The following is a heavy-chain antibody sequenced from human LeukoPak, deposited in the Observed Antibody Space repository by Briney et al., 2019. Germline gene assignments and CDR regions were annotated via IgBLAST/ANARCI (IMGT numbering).Heavy chain of an antibody. CDR2: TNTDGRNI. D-gene: IGHD2-15*01. Sequence: GGSLRLSCAASGFTFRTYWMHWVRQVPGKGLVWVSRTNTDGRNIGYADSVKGRFTISRDNAKSTLYLQMNSLRAEDTAVYYCARENWYLDNWGQGTLVTVSS. J-gene: IGHJ4*02. V-gene: IGHV3-74*01. CDR3: ARENWYLDN. CDR1: GFTFRTYW.